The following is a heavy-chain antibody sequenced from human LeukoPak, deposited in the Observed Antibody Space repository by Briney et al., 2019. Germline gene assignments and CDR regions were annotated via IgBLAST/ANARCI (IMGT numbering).Heavy chain of an antibody. Sequence: KPSETLSLTCTVSGGSISSGDYYWSWIRQPPGKGLEWIGYIYYSGSTYYNPSLKSRVTISVDTSKNQFSLKLSSVTAADTAVYYCARAPPYDFWSGYSYYYYGMDVWGQGTTVTVSS. V-gene: IGHV4-30-4*02. CDR2: IYYSGST. J-gene: IGHJ6*02. D-gene: IGHD3-3*01. CDR3: ARAPPYDFWSGYSYYYYGMDV. CDR1: GGSISSGDYY.